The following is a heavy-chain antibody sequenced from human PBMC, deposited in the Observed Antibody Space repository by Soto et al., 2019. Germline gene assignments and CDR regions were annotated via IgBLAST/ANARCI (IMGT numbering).Heavy chain of an antibody. CDR2: IYHNGDT. CDR3: ARSHYVLGAFDI. CDR1: GCSISSSESY. J-gene: IGHJ3*02. D-gene: IGHD3-10*02. Sequence: SETLCLTYSVSGCSISSSESYWCWIRQSPGMGLEWIAYIYHNGDTYYHPSLTSRLSLAVDTSKNQFSLRLSSVTAADTAVYSCARSHYVLGAFDIWGQGTTVT. V-gene: IGHV4-30-4*01.